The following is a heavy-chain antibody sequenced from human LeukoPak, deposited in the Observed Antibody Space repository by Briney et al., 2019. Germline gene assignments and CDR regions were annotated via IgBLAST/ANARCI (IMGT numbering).Heavy chain of an antibody. CDR3: AILRSGYEVYNWFDP. J-gene: IGHJ5*02. D-gene: IGHD3-22*01. CDR1: GGSISSGGHS. CDR2: IYHSGST. Sequence: PSETLSLTCALSGGSISSGGHSWSWIRQPPGKGLEWIGEIYHSGSTNYNPSLKSRVTISVDKSKNQFSLKLSSVTAADTAVYYCAILRSGYEVYNWFDPWGQGTLVTVSS. V-gene: IGHV4-30-2*01.